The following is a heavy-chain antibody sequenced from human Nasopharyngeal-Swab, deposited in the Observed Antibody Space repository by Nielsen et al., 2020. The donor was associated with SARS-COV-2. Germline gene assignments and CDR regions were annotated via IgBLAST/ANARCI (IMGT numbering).Heavy chain of an antibody. V-gene: IGHV5-51*01. J-gene: IGHJ4*02. CDR3: ARPPAYSSGLFDY. D-gene: IGHD6-19*01. Sequence: GESLKISCKGSGYRFARYWITWVRQMPGKGLEWMGIIYPGDSDTRYSPSFQGQVTISADKSISTAYLQWSSLKASDTAMYYCARPPAYSSGLFDYWGQGTLVTVSS. CDR2: IYPGDSDT. CDR1: GYRFARYW.